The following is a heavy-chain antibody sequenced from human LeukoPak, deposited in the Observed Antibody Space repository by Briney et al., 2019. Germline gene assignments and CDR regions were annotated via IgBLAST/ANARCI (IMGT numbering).Heavy chain of an antibody. J-gene: IGHJ4*02. D-gene: IGHD2-21*02. CDR1: GGTFSSYA. CDR2: IIPIFGTP. CDR3: ARAYMTATRHFDS. V-gene: IGHV1-69*13. Sequence: SVKVSCKASGGTFSSYAISWVRQAPGQGLECMGGIIPIFGTPHYAQKFQDRVTITADASTSTAYMELSSLRSEDTAVYYCARAYMTATRHFDSWGQGTLVTVSS.